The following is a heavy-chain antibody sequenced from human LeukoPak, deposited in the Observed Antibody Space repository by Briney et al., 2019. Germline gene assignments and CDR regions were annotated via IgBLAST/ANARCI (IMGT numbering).Heavy chain of an antibody. D-gene: IGHD3-22*01. Sequence: ASVTVSCKVSGYTLTELSMHWVRQAPGKGLEWMGGFDPEDGETIYAQKFQGRVTMTEDTSTDTAYMELSSLRSEDGVYYCATASVVVIPVILDYWGQGTLVTVSS. CDR3: ATASVVVIPVILDY. V-gene: IGHV1-24*01. J-gene: IGHJ4*02. CDR2: FDPEDGET. CDR1: GYTLTELS.